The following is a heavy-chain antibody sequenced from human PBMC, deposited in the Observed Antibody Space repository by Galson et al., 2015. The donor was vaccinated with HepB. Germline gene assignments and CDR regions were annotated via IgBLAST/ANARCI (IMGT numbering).Heavy chain of an antibody. CDR2: IKQDGSEK. V-gene: IGHV3-7*01. CDR1: EFIFSSYW. Sequence: SLRLSCAASEFIFSSYWMSWVRQAPGKGLEWVANIKQDGSEKNYVDSVKGRFTISRDNARNSLYLQMNSLRAEDTALYYCARVPSGGQTMDYWGQGTLVTVSS. J-gene: IGHJ4*02. CDR3: ARVPSGGQTMDY. D-gene: IGHD4-23*01.